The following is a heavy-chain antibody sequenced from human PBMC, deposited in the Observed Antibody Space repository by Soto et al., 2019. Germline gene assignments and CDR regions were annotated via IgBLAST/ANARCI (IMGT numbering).Heavy chain of an antibody. CDR3: ARDTTTRFDY. D-gene: IGHD5-12*01. V-gene: IGHV3-30-3*01. Sequence: PGGSLRLSCAASGFTFSSYAMRWVRQAPGKGLEWVAVISYDGSNKYYADSVKGRFTISRDNSKNTLYLQMNSLRAEDTAVYYCARDTTTRFDYWGQGTLVTVSS. CDR2: ISYDGSNK. CDR1: GFTFSSYA. J-gene: IGHJ4*02.